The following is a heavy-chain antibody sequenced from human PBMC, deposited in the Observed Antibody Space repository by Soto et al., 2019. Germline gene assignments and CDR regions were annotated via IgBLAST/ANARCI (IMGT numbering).Heavy chain of an antibody. CDR1: GYSISSGLY. CDR3: AIGNPDWFDP. J-gene: IGHJ5*02. Sequence: SETLSLTCAVSGYSISSGLYWGWIRQPPGKGLEWIGTIYRGGITYYNPSLKSRVTISIDTSKNHFSLRLSSVAATDTAVYFCAIGNPDWFDPWGQGTLVTVSS. V-gene: IGHV4-38-2*01. D-gene: IGHD1-1*01. CDR2: IYRGGIT.